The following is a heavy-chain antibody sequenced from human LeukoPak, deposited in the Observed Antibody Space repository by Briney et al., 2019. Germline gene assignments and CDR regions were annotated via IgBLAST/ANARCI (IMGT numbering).Heavy chain of an antibody. CDR3: AREGTGHQRYLFDY. Sequence: PGGSLRLSCAASGFTFDDYGMSWVRQAPGKGLEWVANIKQDGSEKYYVDSVKGRFTISRDNAKNSLYLQMKSLRAEDTAVYFCAREGTGHQRYLFDYWGQGTLVTVSS. D-gene: IGHD2-8*02. V-gene: IGHV3-7*01. J-gene: IGHJ4*02. CDR2: IKQDGSEK. CDR1: GFTFDDYG.